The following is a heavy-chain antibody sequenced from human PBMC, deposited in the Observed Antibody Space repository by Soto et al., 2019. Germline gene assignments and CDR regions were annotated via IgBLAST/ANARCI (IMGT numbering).Heavy chain of an antibody. Sequence: QVHLVESGGGVVQPGGSLRLSCAASGFNFRGFTMPWVRQAPDKGLEWLSVISYAGDYKNYADSVRGRISISRDNSKNTLSLQMNSLRPDDTAVYFCAREPWGYSGSAKHFDYWGQGSLVIVSS. CDR3: AREPWGYSGSAKHFDY. CDR2: ISYAGDYK. CDR1: GFNFRGFT. J-gene: IGHJ4*02. D-gene: IGHD6-25*01. V-gene: IGHV3-30-3*01.